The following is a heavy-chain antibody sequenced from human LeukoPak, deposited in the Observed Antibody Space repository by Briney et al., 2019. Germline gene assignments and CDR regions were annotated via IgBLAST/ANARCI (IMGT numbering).Heavy chain of an antibody. CDR3: ASGLSGTLRHMDV. Sequence: GASVKVSCKASGGTFIASGITWVRQAPGQGREWMGGIIPMIGITNYAQKFQGRVTITADKSTSTAYMELSSLRSEDTALYYCASGLSGTLRHMDVWGRGTTVIVSS. J-gene: IGHJ6*04. D-gene: IGHD1-7*01. CDR2: IIPMIGIT. CDR1: GGTFIASG. V-gene: IGHV1-69*10.